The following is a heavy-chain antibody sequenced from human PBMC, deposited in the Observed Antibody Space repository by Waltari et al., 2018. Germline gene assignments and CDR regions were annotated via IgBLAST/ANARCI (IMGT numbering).Heavy chain of an antibody. D-gene: IGHD6-6*01. Sequence: EMQLLESGGALVQPGGSLRLSCAASGLPFSTYTMNWVRQAPGQGLEWVAVMTASGLMDYGDSVNGRFIISRDNSKNTLYLEMYRLRVEDTARYYCAKDEGARLAPTFGMDAWGQGTTVIVS. CDR2: MTASGLM. J-gene: IGHJ6*02. V-gene: IGHV3-23*01. CDR1: GLPFSTYT. CDR3: AKDEGARLAPTFGMDA.